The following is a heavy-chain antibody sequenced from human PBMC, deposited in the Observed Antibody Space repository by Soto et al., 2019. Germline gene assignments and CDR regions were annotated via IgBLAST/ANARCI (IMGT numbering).Heavy chain of an antibody. CDR3: AAAHDSSGYLPFDY. D-gene: IGHD3-22*01. CDR2: IVVGSGNT. Sequence: ASVKVSCKASGFTFTSSAVQWVRQARGQRLEWIGWIVVGSGNTNYAQKFQERVTITRDMSTSTAYMELSSLRSEDTAVYYCAAAHDSSGYLPFDYWGQGALVTVSS. V-gene: IGHV1-58*01. CDR1: GFTFTSSA. J-gene: IGHJ4*02.